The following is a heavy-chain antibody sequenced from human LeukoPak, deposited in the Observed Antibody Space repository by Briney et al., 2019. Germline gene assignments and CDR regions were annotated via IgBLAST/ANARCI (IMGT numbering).Heavy chain of an antibody. J-gene: IGHJ4*02. V-gene: IGHV3-7*01. CDR3: TNWGDAWGLDF. Sequence: GGSLRLSCAASGLNFRKSWMTWVRQAAGRGLEWVASIRDGGSENFYVDSVKGRFTISRDNTKNSLYLQMNSLRAEDMAVYYCTNWGDAWGLDFWGQGILVSVSS. D-gene: IGHD7-27*01. CDR2: IRDGGSEN. CDR1: GLNFRKSW.